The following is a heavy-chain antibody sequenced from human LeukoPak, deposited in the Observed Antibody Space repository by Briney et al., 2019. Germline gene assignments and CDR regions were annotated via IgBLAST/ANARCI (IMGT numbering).Heavy chain of an antibody. CDR1: GFAFSYYS. J-gene: IGHJ4*02. V-gene: IGHV3-48*02. Sequence: GGSLRLSCAVSGFAFSYYSMNWVRQAPGKGLEWVSYISSSGSTTYYADSVKGRFTVSRDNAKNSLYLQMNSLRDEDTAVYYCAFRPLGDCSSSTCYAFDYWGRGTQVTVSS. CDR2: ISSSGSTT. CDR3: AFRPLGDCSSSTCYAFDY. D-gene: IGHD2-2*01.